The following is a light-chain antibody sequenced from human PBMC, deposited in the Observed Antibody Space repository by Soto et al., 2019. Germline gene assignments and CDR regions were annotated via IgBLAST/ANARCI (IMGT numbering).Light chain of an antibody. CDR1: NSNIGNNY. J-gene: IGLJ2*01. CDR3: GTWDSSLSAVV. Sequence: QSVLTQPPSVSAAPGQKVTISCSGSNSNIGNNYVSWYQQLPGTAPKLLIYDNNKRPSGIPARFSGSKSGTSATLGITGLQTGDEADYYCGTWDSSLSAVVFGGGTKVTVL. CDR2: DNN. V-gene: IGLV1-51*01.